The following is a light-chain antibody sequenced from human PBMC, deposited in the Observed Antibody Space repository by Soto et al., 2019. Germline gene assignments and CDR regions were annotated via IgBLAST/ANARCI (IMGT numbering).Light chain of an antibody. CDR3: QQYGSSPPYT. CDR1: QSVSNNY. V-gene: IGKV3-20*01. Sequence: EVVLTQSPGTLSLSPGERATLSCRASQSVSNNYLAWYQQKPGQSPKLLIFGSSDRPTGIPDRFSGSGSGTYFTLTISSLEPEDFAVYYCQQYGSSPPYTFGQGTKLEIK. CDR2: GSS. J-gene: IGKJ2*01.